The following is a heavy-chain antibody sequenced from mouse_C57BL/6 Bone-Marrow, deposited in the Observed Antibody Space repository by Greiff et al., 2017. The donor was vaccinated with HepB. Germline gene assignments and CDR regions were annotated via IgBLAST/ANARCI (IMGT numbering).Heavy chain of an antibody. CDR1: GYAFSSSW. CDR2: IYPGDGDT. D-gene: IGHD2-5*01. J-gene: IGHJ3*01. V-gene: IGHV1-82*01. Sequence: QVQLQQSGPELVKPGASVKISCKASGYAFSSSWMNWVKQRPGKGLEWIGRIYPGDGDTNYNGKFKGKATLTADKSSSTAYMQLSSLTSEDSAVYFCAAYYSNRAYWGQGTLVTVSA. CDR3: AAYYSNRAY.